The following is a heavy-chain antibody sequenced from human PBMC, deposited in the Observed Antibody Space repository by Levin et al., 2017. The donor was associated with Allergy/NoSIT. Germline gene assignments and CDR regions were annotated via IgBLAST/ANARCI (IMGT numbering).Heavy chain of an antibody. CDR1: GGSISSYY. D-gene: IGHD6-13*01. J-gene: IGHJ4*02. CDR2: IYYSGST. CDR3: ARGRGSSWYAY. V-gene: IGHV4-59*01. Sequence: SQTLSLPCTVSGGSISSYYWSWIRQPPGKGLEWIGYIYYSGSTNYNPSLKSRVTISVDTSKDQFSLKLSSVTAADTAVYYCARGRGSSWYAYWGQGTLVTVSS.